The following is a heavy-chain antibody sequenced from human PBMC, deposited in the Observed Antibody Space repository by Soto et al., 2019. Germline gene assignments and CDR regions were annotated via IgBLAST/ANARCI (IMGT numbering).Heavy chain of an antibody. V-gene: IGHV4-4*07. Sequence: PSETLSLTCTGSGGSISSYYWSWIRQPAGKGLEWIGRIYTSGSTNYNPSLKSRVTMSVDTSKNQFSLKLSSVTAADTAVYYCARGDYLPYSSGLYAGRGYYYGMDVWGQGTTVTVSS. CDR2: IYTSGST. CDR1: GGSISSYY. D-gene: IGHD6-19*01. CDR3: ARGDYLPYSSGLYAGRGYYYGMDV. J-gene: IGHJ6*02.